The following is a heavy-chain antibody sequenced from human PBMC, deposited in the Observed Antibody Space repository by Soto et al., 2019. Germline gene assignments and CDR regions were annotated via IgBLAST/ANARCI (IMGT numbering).Heavy chain of an antibody. CDR2: ISAYNGNT. J-gene: IGHJ6*02. Sequence: GASVKVSCKASGYTFTSYGVSLMRQAPGQGLEWMGWISAYNGNTNYAQKLQGRVTMTTDTSTSTAYMELRSLRSDDTAVYYCARDDSGYSYGSSFYYYGMDVWGQGTTVTVSS. V-gene: IGHV1-18*04. CDR1: GYTFTSYG. CDR3: ARDDSGYSYGSSFYYYGMDV. D-gene: IGHD5-18*01.